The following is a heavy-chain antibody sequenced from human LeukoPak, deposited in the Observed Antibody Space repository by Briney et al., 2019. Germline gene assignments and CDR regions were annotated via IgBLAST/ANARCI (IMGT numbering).Heavy chain of an antibody. CDR3: GKGVVWFGELDY. CDR2: ISGSGGST. CDR1: GFTFSSYA. Sequence: GGSLRLSCAASGFTFSSYAMSWVRQAPGKGLEWVSAISGSGGSTYYADSVKGRFTISRDNSKNTLYLQMNSLRAEDTAVYYCGKGVVWFGELDYWGQGTLVTVSS. J-gene: IGHJ4*02. D-gene: IGHD3-10*01. V-gene: IGHV3-23*01.